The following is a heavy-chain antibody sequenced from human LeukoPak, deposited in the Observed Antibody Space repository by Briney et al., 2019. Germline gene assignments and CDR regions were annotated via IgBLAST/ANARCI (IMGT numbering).Heavy chain of an antibody. CDR3: ARVRDISTYYYYGMDV. V-gene: IGHV1-2*06. J-gene: IGHJ6*02. D-gene: IGHD3-9*01. Sequence: ASVKVSCKASGYTFTGYYMHWVRQAPGQGLEWMGRINPNSGGTNYAQKFQGRVTMTRDTSISTAYMELSRLRSDDTAVYYCARVRDISTYYYYGMDVWGQETTVTVSS. CDR1: GYTFTGYY. CDR2: INPNSGGT.